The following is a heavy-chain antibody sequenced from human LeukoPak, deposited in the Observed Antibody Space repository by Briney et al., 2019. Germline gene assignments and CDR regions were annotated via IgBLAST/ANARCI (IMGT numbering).Heavy chain of an antibody. CDR2: IIPILGIA. D-gene: IGHD4-11*01. CDR3: ARDGSNLPFDP. V-gene: IGHV1-69*04. CDR1: GGTFSSYA. Sequence: ASVKVSCKASGGTFSSYAISWVRQAPGQGLEWMGRIIPILGIANYAQKFQGRVTITADKSTSTAYMELSSLRSEDTAVYYCARDGSNLPFDPWGQGTLVTVSS. J-gene: IGHJ5*02.